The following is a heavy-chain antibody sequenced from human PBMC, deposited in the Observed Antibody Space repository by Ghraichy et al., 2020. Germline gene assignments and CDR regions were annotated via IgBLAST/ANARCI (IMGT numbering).Heavy chain of an antibody. J-gene: IGHJ4*02. V-gene: IGHV1-46*01. CDR3: ARGRASGGYDGHLDY. D-gene: IGHD5-12*01. Sequence: ASVKVSCKASGYTFTSYYIHWVRQAPGQGLEWMGIINPSIGSTTYAQIFQGRVTMTRDTSTNTVYMEVSSLRSDDTAVYYCARGRASGGYDGHLDYWGQGTPVTASS. CDR2: INPSIGST. CDR1: GYTFTSYY.